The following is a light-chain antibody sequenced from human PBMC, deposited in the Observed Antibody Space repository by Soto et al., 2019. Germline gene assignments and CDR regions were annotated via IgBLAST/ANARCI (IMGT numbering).Light chain of an antibody. CDR3: QQRSSWPFT. Sequence: EIVLTQSPATLYLSPGERATLSCRASQSVSSYLAWYQQKPGQAPRLLIYDASNRATGIPARFSGSGSGTDFTLTISSLEPEDFAVYYCQQRSSWPFTFGGGTKVEIK. CDR2: DAS. CDR1: QSVSSY. J-gene: IGKJ4*01. V-gene: IGKV3-11*01.